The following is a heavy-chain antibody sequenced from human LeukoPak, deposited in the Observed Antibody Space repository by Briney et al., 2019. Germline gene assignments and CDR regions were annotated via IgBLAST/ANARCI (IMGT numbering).Heavy chain of an antibody. J-gene: IGHJ6*02. V-gene: IGHV3-48*02. CDR3: ARDFSSSSVYYYYYYGMDV. CDR2: ISSSSSTI. CDR1: GFTFSSYS. D-gene: IGHD6-6*01. Sequence: GGSLRLSCAASGFTFSSYSKNWVRQAPGKGLEWVSYISSSSSTIYYADSVKGRFTISRDNAKNSLYLQMNSLRDEDTAVYYCARDFSSSSVYYYYYYGMDVWGQGTTVTVSS.